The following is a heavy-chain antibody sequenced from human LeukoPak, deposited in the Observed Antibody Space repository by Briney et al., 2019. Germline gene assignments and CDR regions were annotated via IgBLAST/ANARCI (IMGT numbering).Heavy chain of an antibody. Sequence: SETLSLTCTVSGGSISSSTYYWGWIRQPPGKGLEWIGSIYYSGSTYYNPSLKSRVTISVDTSKNQFSLKLSSVTAADPAVYYCASHGPVYYYYGMDVWGQGTTVTVSS. J-gene: IGHJ6*02. V-gene: IGHV4-39*01. CDR1: GGSISSSTYY. CDR3: ASHGPVYYYYGMDV. CDR2: IYYSGST.